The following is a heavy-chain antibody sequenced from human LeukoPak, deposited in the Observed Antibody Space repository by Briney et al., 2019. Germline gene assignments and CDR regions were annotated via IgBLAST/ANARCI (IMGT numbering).Heavy chain of an antibody. CDR3: ARLRGVTAPFDY. D-gene: IGHD2-21*02. J-gene: IGHJ4*02. Sequence: PSETLSLTCAVYGGSFSGYYWSWIRQPPGKGLEWIGEINHSGSTNYNPSLKSRVTISVDTSKNQFSLKLSSVTAADTAMYYCARLRGVTAPFDYWGQGTLVTVSS. CDR1: GGSFSGYY. V-gene: IGHV4-34*01. CDR2: INHSGST.